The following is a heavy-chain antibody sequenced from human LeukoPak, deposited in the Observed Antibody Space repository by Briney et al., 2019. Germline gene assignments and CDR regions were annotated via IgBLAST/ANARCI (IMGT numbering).Heavy chain of an antibody. Sequence: GGSLRLSCAASEFTFTNYGVHWVRQAPGKGLEWVAVISYDGSNRYYGDSVKGRFTISRDNSKNTLYLQMNSLRAEDTAVHYCAKESGYNFDYWNWFDPWGQGTLVTVSS. CDR1: EFTFTNYG. V-gene: IGHV3-30*18. CDR2: ISYDGSNR. D-gene: IGHD5-18*01. J-gene: IGHJ5*02. CDR3: AKESGYNFDYWNWFDP.